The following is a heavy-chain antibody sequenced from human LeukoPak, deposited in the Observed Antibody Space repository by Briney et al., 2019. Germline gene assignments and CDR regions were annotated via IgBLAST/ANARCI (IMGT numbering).Heavy chain of an antibody. V-gene: IGHV3-21*01. D-gene: IGHD3-3*01. CDR1: GLTFSSYS. CDR2: ISSSSSYI. CDR3: ARGTMEWYFDL. Sequence: GGSLRLSCAASGLTFSSYSMNWVRQAPGKGLEWVSSISSSSSYIYYADSVEGRFTISRDNAKNSLYLQMNSLRAEDTAVYYCARGTMEWYFDLWGRGTLVTVSS. J-gene: IGHJ2*01.